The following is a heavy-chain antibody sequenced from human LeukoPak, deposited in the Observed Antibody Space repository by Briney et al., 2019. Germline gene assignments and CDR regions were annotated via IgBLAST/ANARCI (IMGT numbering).Heavy chain of an antibody. CDR1: GYTFTGYY. V-gene: IGHV1-2*02. CDR2: INPNSGGT. D-gene: IGHD5-12*01. J-gene: IGHJ4*02. Sequence: ASVKVSCKASGYTFTGYYMHWVRQAPGQGLEWMGWINPNSGGTNYAQTFQGRVTMTRDTSISTAYMELSRLRSDDTAVYYCARRGYSGYDFDYWGQGTLVTVSS. CDR3: ARRGYSGYDFDY.